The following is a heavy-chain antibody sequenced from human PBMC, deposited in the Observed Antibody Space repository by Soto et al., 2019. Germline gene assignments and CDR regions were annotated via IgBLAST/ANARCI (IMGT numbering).Heavy chain of an antibody. Sequence: SETLSLTCTVSRVSISDYFWSWIRQPPGKGLEWIGYIFHTGSTNYNPSLKSRVTISLDTSKKQFSLKLNSVTAADTAVYYCATQRLWTAGHCWNWFDPSSQGTLVTVS. V-gene: IGHV4-4*09. D-gene: IGHD3-3*02. CDR1: RVSISDYF. CDR3: ATQRLWTAGHCWNWFDP. J-gene: IGHJ5*02. CDR2: IFHTGST.